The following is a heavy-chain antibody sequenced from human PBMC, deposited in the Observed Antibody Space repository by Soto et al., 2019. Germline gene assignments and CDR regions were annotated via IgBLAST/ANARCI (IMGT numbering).Heavy chain of an antibody. CDR1: GFTFSNYA. Sequence: EVQLLESGGGLVQPGGSLRLSCAASGFTFSNYAMSWVRQAPGEGLEWVSTISGSDGSTYYADSEKGRFTISRDISKNTLYLQMNSLRAEDTAIYYCAKERSSGYYFFDYWGQGTLVTVSS. V-gene: IGHV3-23*01. CDR2: ISGSDGST. J-gene: IGHJ4*02. CDR3: AKERSSGYYFFDY. D-gene: IGHD5-12*01.